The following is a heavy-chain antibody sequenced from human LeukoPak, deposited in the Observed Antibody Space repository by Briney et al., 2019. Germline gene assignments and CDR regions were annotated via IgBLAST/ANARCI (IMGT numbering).Heavy chain of an antibody. J-gene: IGHJ5*02. Sequence: GGSLRLSCAASGFTVSSNYMSWVRQAPGKGLEWVSVIYSGGTTYYADSVKGRFTISRDNAKNSLYLQMNSLRAEDTALYYCAKTYGSGSYSHRGWFDPWGQGTLVTVSS. D-gene: IGHD3-10*01. CDR1: GFTVSSNY. CDR3: AKTYGSGSYSHRGWFDP. V-gene: IGHV3-53*05. CDR2: IYSGGTT.